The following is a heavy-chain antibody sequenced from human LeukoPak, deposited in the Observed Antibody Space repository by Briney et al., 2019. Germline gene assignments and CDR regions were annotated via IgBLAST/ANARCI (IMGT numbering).Heavy chain of an antibody. CDR3: AKDLTNWNDGTYFDY. CDR2: IRCDGNNK. Sequence: GGSLRLSCAASGFTFSPCGMHWVRQAPGKGLEWVAFIRCDGNNKYYSDSVKGRFTISRDNSRNTLYLQMNSLRAEDTAMYFCAKDLTNWNDGTYFDYWGQGTLVTVSS. CDR1: GFTFSPCG. D-gene: IGHD1-1*01. J-gene: IGHJ4*02. V-gene: IGHV3-30*02.